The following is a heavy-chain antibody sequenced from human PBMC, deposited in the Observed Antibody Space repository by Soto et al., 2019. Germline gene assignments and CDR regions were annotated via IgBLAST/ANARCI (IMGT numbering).Heavy chain of an antibody. CDR3: AGQLWFGELYDY. Sequence: SETLSLTCTVSGGSISSGDYHWSWIRQPPGKGLEWIGYIYYSGSTYYNPSLKSRVTISVDTSKNQFSLKLSSVTAADTAVYYCAGQLWFGELYDYWGQGTLVTVSS. V-gene: IGHV4-30-4*01. D-gene: IGHD3-10*01. CDR2: IYYSGST. J-gene: IGHJ4*02. CDR1: GGSISSGDYH.